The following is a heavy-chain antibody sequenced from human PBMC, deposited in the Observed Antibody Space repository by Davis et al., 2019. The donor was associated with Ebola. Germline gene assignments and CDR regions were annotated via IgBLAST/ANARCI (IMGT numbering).Heavy chain of an antibody. CDR3: ARVDSSSWFNWFDP. CDR1: GFTLTNYA. J-gene: IGHJ5*02. D-gene: IGHD6-13*01. CDR2: VHGGNGNT. V-gene: IGHV1-3*01. Sequence: AASVKVSCKASGFTLTNYAIHWVRQAPGQRLEWMGWVHGGNGNTKYSQRFQGRVTITTDTSASTAYMELSSLRSEDTAVYYCARVDSSSWFNWFDPWGQGTLVTVSS.